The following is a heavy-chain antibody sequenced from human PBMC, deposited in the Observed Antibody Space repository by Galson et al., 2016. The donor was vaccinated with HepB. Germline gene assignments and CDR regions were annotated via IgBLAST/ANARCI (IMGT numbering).Heavy chain of an antibody. CDR3: AIFTVDVGLVMNGVDV. CDR2: INGAGSST. D-gene: IGHD5-18*01. J-gene: IGHJ6*02. CDR1: GFAFSNYW. Sequence: SLRLSCAASGFAFSNYWMHWVRQVPGKGLVWVSRINGAGSSTNYADSVKGRFTISRDNAKNTLYLQMNSLRVEDAAVYYCAIFTVDVGLVMNGVDVWGQGTTVTVSS. V-gene: IGHV3-74*01.